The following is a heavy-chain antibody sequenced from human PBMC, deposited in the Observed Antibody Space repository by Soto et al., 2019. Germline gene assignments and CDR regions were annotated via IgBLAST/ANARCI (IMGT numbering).Heavy chain of an antibody. V-gene: IGHV1-18*01. Sequence: ASVKVSCKASGYTFTSYGISWVRQAPGQGLEWMGCISAYNGNTNYAQKLQGRVTMTTDTSTSTAYMELRSLRSDDTAVYYCARDLMGIVWEGMTTGYDLGILGPWGQGTLVTVSS. CDR3: ARDLMGIVWEGMTTGYDLGILGP. J-gene: IGHJ5*02. CDR1: GYTFTSYG. D-gene: IGHD3-16*01. CDR2: ISAYNGNT.